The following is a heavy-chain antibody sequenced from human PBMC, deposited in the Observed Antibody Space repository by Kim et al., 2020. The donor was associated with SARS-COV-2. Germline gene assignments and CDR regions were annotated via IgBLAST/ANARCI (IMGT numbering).Heavy chain of an antibody. CDR3: AKGQRDYDFWSGLPGVAFDI. D-gene: IGHD3-3*01. CDR1: GFTFSSYA. Sequence: GGSLRLSCAASGFTFSSYAMSWVRQAPGKGLEWVSAISGSGGSTYYADSVKGRFTISRDNSKNTLYLQMNSLRAEDTAVYYCAKGQRDYDFWSGLPGVAFDIWGQGTMVTVSS. J-gene: IGHJ3*02. CDR2: ISGSGGST. V-gene: IGHV3-23*01.